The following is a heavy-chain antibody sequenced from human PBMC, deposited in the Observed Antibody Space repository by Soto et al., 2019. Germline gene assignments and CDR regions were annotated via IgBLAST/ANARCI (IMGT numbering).Heavy chain of an antibody. J-gene: IGHJ6*02. Sequence: QVQVVQSGAEVKKPGASVKLSCKTSGYSFTSRDVNWVRQAPGQGLEWLGWMNPSGGSTGYPQEFQGRVTMTGDNSMSTAYMDLMSLRSEASSVYYCGIISWRPSSYYHIGVWGQGTSVTVSS. CDR3: GIISWRPSSYYHIGV. CDR1: GYSFTSRD. D-gene: IGHD2-2*01. V-gene: IGHV1-8*02. CDR2: MNPSGGST.